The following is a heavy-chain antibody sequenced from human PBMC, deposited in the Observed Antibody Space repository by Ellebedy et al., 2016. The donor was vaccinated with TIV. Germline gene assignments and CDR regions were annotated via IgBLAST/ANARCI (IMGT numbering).Heavy chain of an antibody. D-gene: IGHD3-9*01. V-gene: IGHV3-7*01. CDR1: GFTFRKYW. Sequence: PGGSLRLSCEVSGFTFRKYWMTWVRQAPGKGLEWVAIINQDGTEKHCVDSVKGRFSIFRDNAKNSLFLQMNSLREEETAVYYCARGASVDELQYFDWLLWFEPWGQGTLVTVSS. CDR3: ARGASVDELQYFDWLLWFEP. CDR2: INQDGTEK. J-gene: IGHJ5*02.